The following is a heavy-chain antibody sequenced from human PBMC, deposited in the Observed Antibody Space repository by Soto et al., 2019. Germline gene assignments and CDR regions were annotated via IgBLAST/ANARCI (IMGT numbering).Heavy chain of an antibody. Sequence: SGPTLVNPTETLTLTCTVSGFSLSNARMGVSWIRQPPGKALEWLAHIFSNDEKSYSTSLKSRLTISKDTSKSQVVLTMTNMDPVDTATYYCARIKGEYSGYVLLVDIWGQGTMVTVSS. CDR2: IFSNDEK. CDR3: ARIKGEYSGYVLLVDI. CDR1: GFSLSNARMG. V-gene: IGHV2-26*01. J-gene: IGHJ3*02. D-gene: IGHD5-12*01.